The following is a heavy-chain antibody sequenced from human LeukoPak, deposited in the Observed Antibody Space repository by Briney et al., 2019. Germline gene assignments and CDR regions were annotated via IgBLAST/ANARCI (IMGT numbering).Heavy chain of an antibody. D-gene: IGHD2-21*02. CDR3: ARYGAYCGGDCYSYYYYMDV. J-gene: IGHJ6*03. CDR2: ISSSGSTI. V-gene: IGHV3-11*01. Sequence: GGSLRLSCAASGFTFRHYYISWIRQAPGKGLELVSYISSSGSTIYYSDSGKGRFTIPRENAKNSLYMQMNSLRGEDTAVYYCARYGAYCGGDCYSYYYYMDVWGKGTTVTVSS. CDR1: GFTFRHYY.